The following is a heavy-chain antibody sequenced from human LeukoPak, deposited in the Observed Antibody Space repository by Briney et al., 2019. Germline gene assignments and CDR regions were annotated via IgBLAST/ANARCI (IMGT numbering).Heavy chain of an antibody. V-gene: IGHV1-18*01. CDR1: GYPFDNFG. D-gene: IGHD1-14*01. J-gene: IGHJ4*02. CDR3: ARDRVGGELTGESLY. CDR2: ISAYNGNT. Sequence: GAAVKVSCKASGYPFDNFGLTWVRQAPGHGLEWMGWISAYNGNTHHAQKFRDRLTLTTDTSTSTAYLELRSLKSDDTAVYYCARDRVGGELTGESLYWGQGTLVTVSS.